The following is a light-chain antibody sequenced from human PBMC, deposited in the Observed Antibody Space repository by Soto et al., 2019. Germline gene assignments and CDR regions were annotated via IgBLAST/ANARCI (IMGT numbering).Light chain of an antibody. CDR1: QSVSNNY. Sequence: EIVLTPSPGTLSLSPGERATLSCRASQSVSNNYLAWYQQKPGQAPRLLIYGASSRATGIPDRFSGSGSGTDFTLTISRLEPEDFAVYYCQQYRDSRTFGQGTKVDIK. CDR3: QQYRDSRT. V-gene: IGKV3-20*01. CDR2: GAS. J-gene: IGKJ1*01.